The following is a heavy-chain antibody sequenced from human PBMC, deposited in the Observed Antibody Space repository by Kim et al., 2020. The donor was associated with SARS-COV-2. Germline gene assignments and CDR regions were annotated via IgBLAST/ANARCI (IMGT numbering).Heavy chain of an antibody. CDR3: SRHGRPSNIATSTAPPFDY. V-gene: IGHV3-49*03. CDR2: IRSKAYGGTK. J-gene: IGHJ4*02. CDR1: GFTFGDYD. Sequence: GGSLRLSCTASGFTFGDYDMSWFRQAPGKGLEWISFIRSKAYGGTKEYAASVKGRFTISRDDSKSNAYLQMDSLKTEDTAVYYCSRHGRPSNIATSTAPPFDYWGQGTLVTVSS. D-gene: IGHD2-15*01.